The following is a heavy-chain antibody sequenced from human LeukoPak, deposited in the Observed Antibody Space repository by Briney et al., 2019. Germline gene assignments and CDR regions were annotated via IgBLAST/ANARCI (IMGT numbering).Heavy chain of an antibody. V-gene: IGHV4-39*01. D-gene: IGHD3-9*01. CDR3: ARAADWLLDY. Sequence: SETLSLTCTVSGGSISSSSYYWGWIRQPPGKGLGWIGSIYYSGSTYYNPSLKSRVTISVDTSKNQFSLKLSSVTAADTAVYYCARAADWLLDYWGQGTLVTVSS. CDR1: GGSISSSSYY. J-gene: IGHJ4*02. CDR2: IYYSGST.